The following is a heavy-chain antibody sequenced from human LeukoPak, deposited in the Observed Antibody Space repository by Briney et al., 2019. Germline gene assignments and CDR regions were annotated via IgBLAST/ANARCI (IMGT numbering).Heavy chain of an antibody. V-gene: IGHV3-48*03. Sequence: GGSLRLSCAASGFTFSSYEMNWVRQAPGKGLEWVSYISSSGSTIYYADSVKGRFTISRDNAKNSLYLQMNSLRAEDTAVYYCARSSGWNYYYYHGMDVWGQGTTVTVSS. CDR3: ARSSGWNYYYYHGMDV. J-gene: IGHJ6*02. D-gene: IGHD6-19*01. CDR1: GFTFSSYE. CDR2: ISSSGSTI.